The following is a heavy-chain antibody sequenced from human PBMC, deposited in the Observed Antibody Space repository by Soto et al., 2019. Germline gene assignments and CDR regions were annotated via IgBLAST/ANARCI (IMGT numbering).Heavy chain of an antibody. CDR2: INSDGSST. V-gene: IGHV3-74*01. D-gene: IGHD1-26*01. J-gene: IGHJ4*02. Sequence: GGSLRLSCAASGFTFSSYWMHWVRQAPGKGLVWVSRINSDGSSTSYADSVKGRFTISRDNAKNTLYLQMNSLRVEDTALYYCAKGQYSGVAGRLDYWGQGTLVIGSS. CDR3: AKGQYSGVAGRLDY. CDR1: GFTFSSYW.